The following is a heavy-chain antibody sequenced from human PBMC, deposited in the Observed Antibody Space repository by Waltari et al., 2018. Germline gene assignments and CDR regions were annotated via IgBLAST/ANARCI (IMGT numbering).Heavy chain of an antibody. CDR1: GGPIGRSNYY. CDR3: ARQDFWSGYYTIDY. J-gene: IGHJ4*02. Sequence: QLQLQESGPGLVKASETLSLTCNVSGGPIGRSNYYWGRIRQPPGKGLEWIGNTYHSGTTYYNPSLKSRVAISVDTSKNQFSLKVSSMTATDMAIYYCARQDFWSGYYTIDYWGQGTLVTVSS. D-gene: IGHD3-3*01. CDR2: TYHSGTT. V-gene: IGHV4-39*01.